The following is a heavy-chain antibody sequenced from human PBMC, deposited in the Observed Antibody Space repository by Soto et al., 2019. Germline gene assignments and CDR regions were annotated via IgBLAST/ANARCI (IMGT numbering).Heavy chain of an antibody. J-gene: IGHJ3*02. V-gene: IGHV2-26*01. CDR3: ARISPWISIAAAGLGAFDI. CDR2: IFSNDEK. CDR1: GFSLSNARMG. D-gene: IGHD6-13*01. Sequence: QVTLKESGPVLVKPTETLTLTCTVSGFSLSNARMGVSWIRQPPGKALEWLAHIFSNDEKSYSTSLKSRLTLSKDTSKSQVVLTMTNMDPVDTATYYCARISPWISIAAAGLGAFDIWGQGTMVTVSS.